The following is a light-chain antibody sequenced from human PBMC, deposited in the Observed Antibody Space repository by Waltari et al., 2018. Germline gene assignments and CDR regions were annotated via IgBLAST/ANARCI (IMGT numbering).Light chain of an antibody. CDR1: QSLLHSSGYHY. CDR3: VQALQLPET. Sequence: DIVMTQSPLSLTVTPGEPASISCRSSQSLLHSSGYHYLDWYLQKPGQSPQLLIYLGSNLASGVPDRFSGSGSGTDFTLKISRVEAEDVGVYYCVQALQLPETFGQGTKVEIK. V-gene: IGKV2-28*01. J-gene: IGKJ1*01. CDR2: LGS.